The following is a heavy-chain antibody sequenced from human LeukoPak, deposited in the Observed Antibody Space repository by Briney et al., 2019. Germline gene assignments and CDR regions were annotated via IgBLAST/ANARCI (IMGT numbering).Heavy chain of an antibody. Sequence: GGSLRLSCAASGFSFNNAWMSWVRQAPGKGLEWVGRIKSKTDGGTTDYAAPVKGRFTISRDDSKTTLYLQMNSLKTEDTAVYYCTTVGCTTTSCYVDFWGQGTLVTVSS. CDR3: TTVGCTTTSCYVDF. J-gene: IGHJ4*02. CDR1: GFSFNNAW. CDR2: IKSKTDGGTT. D-gene: IGHD2-2*01. V-gene: IGHV3-15*01.